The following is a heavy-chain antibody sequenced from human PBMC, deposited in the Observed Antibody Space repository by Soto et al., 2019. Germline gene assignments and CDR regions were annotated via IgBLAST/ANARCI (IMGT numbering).Heavy chain of an antibody. CDR2: IYWDDDK. Sequence: QITLKESGPTLVRPTQTLTLTCTFSGFSLSTSGVGVGWIRQPPGKALEWLALIYWDDDKRYSPSLKSRLTITQDTSKNQMVLTMTNMDPVDTATYYCAHSRCGGDCLQSYSSHYYYGMDVWGQGTTVTVSS. J-gene: IGHJ6*02. CDR3: AHSRCGGDCLQSYSSHYYYGMDV. D-gene: IGHD2-21*02. CDR1: GFSLSTSGVG. V-gene: IGHV2-5*02.